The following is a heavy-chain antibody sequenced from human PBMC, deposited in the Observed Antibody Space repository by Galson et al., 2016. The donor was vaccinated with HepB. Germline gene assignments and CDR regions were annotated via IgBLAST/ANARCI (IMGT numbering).Heavy chain of an antibody. V-gene: IGHV3-33*01. D-gene: IGHD6-13*01. Sequence: SLRLSCAASGFTFSNSGMHWVRQAPGKWLEWVAVIWYAGSTQYYGDSVKGRFTISRDNSKNVLYLQMNSLRVEDTAVYYCARAFGAAGAIDYWGQGTLVTVSS. J-gene: IGHJ4*02. CDR2: IWYAGSTQ. CDR3: ARAFGAAGAIDY. CDR1: GFTFSNSG.